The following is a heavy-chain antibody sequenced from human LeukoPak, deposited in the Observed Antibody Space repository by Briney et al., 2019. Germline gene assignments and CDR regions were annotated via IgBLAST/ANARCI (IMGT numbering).Heavy chain of an antibody. CDR1: GDSISSYY. CDR3: AREAVAGGSGSNYYYGADV. D-gene: IGHD3-10*01. V-gene: IGHV4-59*01. J-gene: IGHJ6*02. Sequence: PSETLSLTCTVSGDSISSYYWSWIRQPPGKGLEWIGYIYYSGSTNTNPSLKSRVTISIDTSKYQFSLKLTSVTAADTAVYYCAREAVAGGSGSNYYYGADVWGQGTTVTVSS. CDR2: IYYSGST.